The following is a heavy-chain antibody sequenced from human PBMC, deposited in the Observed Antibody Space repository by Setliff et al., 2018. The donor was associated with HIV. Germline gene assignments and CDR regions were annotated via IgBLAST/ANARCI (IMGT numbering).Heavy chain of an antibody. CDR2: INPNSGGT. CDR3: ARGLRAELSKGYYFDY. CDR1: GYIFTDYY. D-gene: IGHD3-16*02. Sequence: ASVKVSCKASGYIFTDYYMHWVRQAPGQELEWMGRINPNSGGTNYAQKFQGRVTMTRDTSISTAYMELSRLRSDDTAVYYCARGLRAELSKGYYFDYWGQGTLVTVSS. V-gene: IGHV1-2*06. J-gene: IGHJ4*02.